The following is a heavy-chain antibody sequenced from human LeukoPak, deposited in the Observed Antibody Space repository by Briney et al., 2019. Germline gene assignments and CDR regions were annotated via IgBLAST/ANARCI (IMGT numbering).Heavy chain of an antibody. V-gene: IGHV4-59*08. CDR1: GGSISSYS. CDR2: IYYSGGT. D-gene: IGHD2-15*01. Sequence: SETLSLTCTVSGGSISSYSWTWIRQPPGKGLEWIGYIYYSGGTNYNPSLKSRVTISADTSKNQFSLKLSSVTAADTAVYYCASTAYCSGGSCYKWGFDYWGQGTLVTVSS. CDR3: ASTAYCSGGSCYKWGFDY. J-gene: IGHJ4*02.